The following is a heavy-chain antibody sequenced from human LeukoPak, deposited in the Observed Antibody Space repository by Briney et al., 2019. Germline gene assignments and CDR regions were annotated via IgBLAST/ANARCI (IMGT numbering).Heavy chain of an antibody. V-gene: IGHV3-21*01. CDR1: GFTFSSYS. D-gene: IGHD3-9*01. CDR2: ISSSSSHT. J-gene: IGHJ6*03. Sequence: GGSLRLSCAASGFTFSSYSMSWVRQAPGKGLEWVSSISSSSSHTYHADSVKGRSTISRDNAKRALYLQMNSLRAEDTAVYYCARAGYNILTGYSASYMDVWGKGTTVTVSS. CDR3: ARAGYNILTGYSASYMDV.